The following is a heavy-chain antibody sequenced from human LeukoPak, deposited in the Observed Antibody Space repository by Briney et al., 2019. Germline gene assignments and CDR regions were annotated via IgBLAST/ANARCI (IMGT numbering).Heavy chain of an antibody. CDR3: VKDYNWNIFHY. CDR2: ISSNGGST. Sequence: GGSLRLSCSASGFTFSSYAMHWVRQAPGKGLEYVSGISSNGGSTYYADSVKGRFTISRDNSKNTLYLQMSSPRADDTAVYYCVKDYNWNIFHYWGQGTLVTVSS. J-gene: IGHJ4*02. V-gene: IGHV3-64D*09. D-gene: IGHD1/OR15-1a*01. CDR1: GFTFSSYA.